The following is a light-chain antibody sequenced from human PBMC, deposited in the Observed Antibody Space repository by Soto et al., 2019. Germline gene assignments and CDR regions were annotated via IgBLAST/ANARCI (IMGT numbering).Light chain of an antibody. Sequence: DVVMTQSPLSLPVTLGQPASISCSSSQSLVSSDGNTYLNWFHQRPGQSPRRLIENVSNRDSGVPDRFTGSGSGTDFTLEISRVEAEDVGMYYCMHSIDWPWTFGQGTKVDIK. J-gene: IGKJ1*01. CDR1: QSLVSSDGNTY. CDR2: NVS. CDR3: MHSIDWPWT. V-gene: IGKV2-30*01.